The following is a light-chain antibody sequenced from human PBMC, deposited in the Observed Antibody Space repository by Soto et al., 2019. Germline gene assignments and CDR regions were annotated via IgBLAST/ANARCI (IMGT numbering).Light chain of an antibody. CDR1: QSVSNN. Sequence: EIVMTQSPATLSVSPGERATLSCRASQSVSNNLAWYQQKPGQAPRLLIYGASTRATGIPSRFSGSGSGTEFTLTISSLQPDDFATYYCQQYNSYPYSFGQGTKVDIK. J-gene: IGKJ2*03. CDR3: QQYNSYPYS. V-gene: IGKV3-15*01. CDR2: GAS.